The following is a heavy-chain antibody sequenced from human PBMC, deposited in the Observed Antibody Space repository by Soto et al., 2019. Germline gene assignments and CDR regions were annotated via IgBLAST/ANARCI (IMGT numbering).Heavy chain of an antibody. D-gene: IGHD2-15*01. CDR2: MFYSGLT. Sequence: SETLSLICSVSGYSVTSSDYYWAWIRQPPGKGLEWIGSMFYSGLTYYNPSLKSRVTLSVDTSKNQFSVRLNSVTAADTAVYYCAPLSVSLSGPYGIHVWGQGTTVTVSS. CDR3: APLSVSLSGPYGIHV. J-gene: IGHJ6*02. V-gene: IGHV4-39*01. CDR1: GYSVTSSDYY.